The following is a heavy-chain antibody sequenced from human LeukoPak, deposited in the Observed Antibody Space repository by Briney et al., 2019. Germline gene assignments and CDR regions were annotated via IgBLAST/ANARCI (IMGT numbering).Heavy chain of an antibody. CDR2: IYPDGSTT. V-gene: IGHV3-74*01. D-gene: IGHD3-10*01. CDR1: GFTFSNYW. Sequence: GGSLRLSCAASGFTFSNYWVHWVRQDPGKGRGWVSFIYPDGSTTNYADSVKGRFTISRDNAKNALYLQMSSLRAEDTAVYYCAKDLHYGSADYWGQGTLVTVSS. CDR3: AKDLHYGSADY. J-gene: IGHJ4*02.